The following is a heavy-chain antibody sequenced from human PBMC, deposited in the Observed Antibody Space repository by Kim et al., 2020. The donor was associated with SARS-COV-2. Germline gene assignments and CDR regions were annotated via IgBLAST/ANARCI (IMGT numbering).Heavy chain of an antibody. Sequence: GGSLRLSCAASGFTFSSYGMHWVRQAPGKGLEWVAVISYDGSNKYYADSVKGRFTISRDNSKNTLYLQMNSLRAEDTAVYYCAKVGKGLVFNYYYYGMDVWGQGTTVTVSS. CDR1: GFTFSSYG. CDR2: ISYDGSNK. D-gene: IGHD6-19*01. CDR3: AKVGKGLVFNYYYYGMDV. V-gene: IGHV3-30*18. J-gene: IGHJ6*02.